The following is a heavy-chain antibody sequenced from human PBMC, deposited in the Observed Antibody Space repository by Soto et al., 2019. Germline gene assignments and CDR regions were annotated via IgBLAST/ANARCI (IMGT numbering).Heavy chain of an antibody. CDR3: AKDKDTAMVPTLDY. CDR2: ISYDGSNK. CDR1: GFTFSSYG. V-gene: IGHV3-30*18. Sequence: GSLRLSCAASGFTFSSYGMHWVRQAPGKGLEWVAVISYDGSNKYYADSVKGRFTISRDNSKNTLYLQMNSLRAEDTAVYYCAKDKDTAMVPTLDYWGQGTLVTVSS. J-gene: IGHJ4*02. D-gene: IGHD5-18*01.